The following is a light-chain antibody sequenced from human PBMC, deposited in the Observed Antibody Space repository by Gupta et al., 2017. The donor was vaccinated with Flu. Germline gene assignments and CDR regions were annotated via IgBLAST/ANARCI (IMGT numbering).Light chain of an antibody. CDR1: QSVSTY. CDR2: DAS. J-gene: IGKJ2*01. CDR3: QKRTNWPPYT. V-gene: IGKV3-11*01. Sequence: EIVFTSSPELLFLFPGERATLSCRASQSVSTYLAWYQKKPGQAPRLLIYDASQRATGIPARFSGSGSGTDFTLTISSLEPEDFAVYFCQKRTNWPPYTFGQGTKLEI.